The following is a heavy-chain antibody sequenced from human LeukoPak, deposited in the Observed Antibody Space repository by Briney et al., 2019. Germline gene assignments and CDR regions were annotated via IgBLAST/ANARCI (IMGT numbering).Heavy chain of an antibody. D-gene: IGHD3-10*01. Sequence: GGSLRLSCAASGFTFSSYTINWVRQAPGKGLEWISYISSGRSTIYYTDSVKGRFTISRDNAKNSLYLQMNSLRAEDTAVYYCAREVLYYSNSGSSPYFDCWGQGTLVTVPS. CDR1: GFTFSSYT. CDR3: AREVLYYSNSGSSPYFDC. V-gene: IGHV3-48*01. CDR2: ISSGRSTI. J-gene: IGHJ4*02.